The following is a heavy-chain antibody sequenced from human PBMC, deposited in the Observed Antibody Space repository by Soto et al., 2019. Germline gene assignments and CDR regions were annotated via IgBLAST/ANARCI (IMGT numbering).Heavy chain of an antibody. CDR1: GGSVSGVDYF. CDR3: AREERKGIISWFDP. Sequence: SETLSLTCTVSGGSVSGVDYFWSWIRQSPGKGLEWIGYIYYTGITHLNPSLKSRLTMAVDTSKNEFSLKLTSVSAADTAVYFCAREERKGIISWFDPWGQGTPVTSPQ. J-gene: IGHJ5*02. CDR2: IYYTGIT. V-gene: IGHV4-30-4*01. D-gene: IGHD2-21*01.